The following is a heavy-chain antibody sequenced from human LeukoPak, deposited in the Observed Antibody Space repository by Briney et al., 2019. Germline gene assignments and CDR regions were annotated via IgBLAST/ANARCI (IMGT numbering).Heavy chain of an antibody. CDR1: GGSFSDYY. D-gene: IGHD3-3*01. Sequence: SETLPLTCAVYGGSFSDYYWTWIRQPPGKGLEWIGEINHRGSTHYNPSPKSRVTISVDTSKKQFSLKLSSVTAADTAVYFCARPGPGGVANFDYWGQGTLASVSS. CDR3: ARPGPGGVANFDY. J-gene: IGHJ4*02. CDR2: INHRGST. V-gene: IGHV4-34*01.